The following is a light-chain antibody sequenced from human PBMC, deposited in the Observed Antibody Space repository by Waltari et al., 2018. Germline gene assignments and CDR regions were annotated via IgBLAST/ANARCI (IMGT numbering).Light chain of an antibody. V-gene: IGLV3-1*01. CDR3: QAWDSSSNVV. CDR1: HLGTRY. J-gene: IGLJ2*01. CDR2: QKN. Sequence: SYELTQPPSLSVSPGTTASITCSGVHLGTRYVSWSKQAPGQPPILVFYQKNKRPSGLPERFSGSYSGNTATLTISVTQAVDEDDYSCQAWDSSSNVVFGGGTKLTVL.